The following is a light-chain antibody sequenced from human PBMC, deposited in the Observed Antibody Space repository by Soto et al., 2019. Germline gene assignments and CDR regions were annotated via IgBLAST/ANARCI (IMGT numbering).Light chain of an antibody. CDR2: RNN. CDR1: SSKIGSNY. Sequence: QRVLTQPPSAFGTPGQRVTISCSGSSSKIGSNYVYRYQQLPGTAPKLLIYRNNQRPSGVPDRFSGSKSGTSASLAISGLRSEYETDYYCAECYDLPLYVFGIGTKVTVL. CDR3: AECYDLPLYV. V-gene: IGLV1-47*01. J-gene: IGLJ1*01.